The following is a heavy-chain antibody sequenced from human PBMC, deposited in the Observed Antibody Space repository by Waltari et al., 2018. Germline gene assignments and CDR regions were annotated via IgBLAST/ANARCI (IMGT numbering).Heavy chain of an antibody. J-gene: IGHJ6*03. CDR3: ARRSGTYTYYYYYYYMDV. Sequence: QVQLVQSGAEVKKPGASVKVSCKASGYTFTSYGISWVRQAPGQGLEWMGWISAYNGNTNYAQKRQCRVTMTTDTSTSTAYMELRSLRSDDTAVYYCARRSGTYTYYYYYYYMDVWGKGTTVTVSS. CDR2: ISAYNGNT. V-gene: IGHV1-18*01. CDR1: GYTFTSYG. D-gene: IGHD1-1*01.